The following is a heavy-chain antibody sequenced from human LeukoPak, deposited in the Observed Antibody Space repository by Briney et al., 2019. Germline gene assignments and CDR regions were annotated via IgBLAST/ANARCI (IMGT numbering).Heavy chain of an antibody. V-gene: IGHV3-30*03. CDR3: ARDKSGCSGGSCYSGFDY. J-gene: IGHJ4*02. D-gene: IGHD2-15*01. CDR2: ISYDGSNK. CDR1: GFTFSSYG. Sequence: GSLRLSCAASGFTFSSYGMHWVRQAPGKGLEWVAVISYDGSNKYYADSVKGRFTISRDNSKNTLYLQMNSLRAEDTAVYYCARDKSGCSGGSCYSGFDYWGQGTLVTVSS.